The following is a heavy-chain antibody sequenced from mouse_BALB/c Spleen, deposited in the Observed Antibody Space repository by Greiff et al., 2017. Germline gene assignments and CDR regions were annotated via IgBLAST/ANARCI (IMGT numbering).Heavy chain of an antibody. V-gene: IGHV14-1*02. CDR1: GYTFTSYT. CDR3: ARGAWFAY. Sequence: EVQLQQSGAELARPGASVKMSCKASGYTFTSYTMHWVKQRPEQGLEWIGRIDPANGNTKYDPKFQGKATITADTSSNTAYLQLSSLTSEDTAVYYCARGAWFAYWGQGTLVTVSA. CDR2: IDPANGNT. J-gene: IGHJ3*01.